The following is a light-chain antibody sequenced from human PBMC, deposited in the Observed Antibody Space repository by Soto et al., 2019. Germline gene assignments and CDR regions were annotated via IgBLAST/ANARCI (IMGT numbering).Light chain of an antibody. CDR3: QQLNSYPLT. V-gene: IGKV1-9*01. CDR1: QGISSY. J-gene: IGKJ3*01. Sequence: DIPLTQSPSFLSASVGDRVTITCRASQGISSYLAWYQQKPGKAPKLLIYAASTLQSGVPSRFSGSGSGTEFTLTTSSLPPEDFATYYCQQLNSYPLTFGPGTKVDIK. CDR2: AAS.